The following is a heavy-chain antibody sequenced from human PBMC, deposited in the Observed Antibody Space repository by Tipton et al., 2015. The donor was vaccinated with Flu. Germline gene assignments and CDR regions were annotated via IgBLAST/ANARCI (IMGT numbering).Heavy chain of an antibody. J-gene: IGHJ6*02. CDR3: ARHCSGGSCFSWEPPYYFGMDV. CDR2: IKQDASEK. CDR1: GFTFSSYW. D-gene: IGHD2-15*01. Sequence: SLRLSCAASGFTFSSYWMNWVRQAPGKGLQWLANIKQDASEKHYVDSVKGRFSISRDNAKNSLYLQMDNLRVEDTAVYYCARHCSGGSCFSWEPPYYFGMDVWGQGTTVTVSS. V-gene: IGHV3-7*01.